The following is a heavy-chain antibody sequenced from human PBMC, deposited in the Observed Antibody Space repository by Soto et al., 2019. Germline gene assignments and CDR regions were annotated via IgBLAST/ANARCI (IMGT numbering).Heavy chain of an antibody. CDR1: GFTFSDYY. CDR3: ARSGDNYNRLDY. J-gene: IGHJ4*02. Sequence: GGSLRLSCGGSGFTFSDYYISWIRQAPGKGLEWISYSSNSGTFSRYADSVKGRFSISRDNAKNLLYLQMNSLRAEDTAVYYCARSGDNYNRLDYWGQGTPVTVSS. D-gene: IGHD1-1*01. V-gene: IGHV3-11*06. CDR2: SSNSGTFS.